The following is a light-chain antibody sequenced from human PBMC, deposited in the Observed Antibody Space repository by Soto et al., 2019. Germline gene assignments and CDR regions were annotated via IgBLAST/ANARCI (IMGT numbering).Light chain of an antibody. CDR2: AAS. J-gene: IGKJ4*01. CDR3: QQSYRTPLT. V-gene: IGKV1-39*01. CDR1: QYVVSY. Sequence: DIQMTQSPSSLSASVGDRVTITCRASQYVVSYLNWYQQKPGKAPKLLIFAASSLQSGVPARFSGSGSGTDFTLTISSLQPEDFATYYCQQSYRTPLTFGGGTKVEIK.